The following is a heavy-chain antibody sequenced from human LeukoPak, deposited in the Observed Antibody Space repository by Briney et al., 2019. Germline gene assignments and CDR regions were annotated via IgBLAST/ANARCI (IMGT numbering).Heavy chain of an antibody. J-gene: IGHJ4*02. CDR2: INSDGSST. Sequence: GGSLRLSCAASGFTFSSYWMHWVRHAPGKGLAWVSRINSDGSSTNYADSVKGRFTISRDNAKNTLYLQMNSLRAEDTAVYYCARDYYTSGSSNDYWGQGTLVTVSS. CDR3: ARDYYTSGSSNDY. D-gene: IGHD3-10*01. V-gene: IGHV3-74*01. CDR1: GFTFSSYW.